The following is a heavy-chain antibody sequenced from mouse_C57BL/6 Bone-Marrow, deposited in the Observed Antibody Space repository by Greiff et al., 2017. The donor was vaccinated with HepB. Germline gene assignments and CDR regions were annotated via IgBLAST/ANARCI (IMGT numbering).Heavy chain of an antibody. Sequence: VQVVESGPGLVAPSQCLSITCTVSGFSLTSYSISWVRQPPGKGLEWLGVIWTGGGTNYNSALKSRLSISNDNSKSQVFLKMHSLQTDDTARYYCARSRTGLFAYWGQGTLVTVSA. CDR2: IWTGGGT. CDR3: ARSRTGLFAY. J-gene: IGHJ3*01. V-gene: IGHV2-9-1*01. D-gene: IGHD4-1*01. CDR1: GFSLTSYS.